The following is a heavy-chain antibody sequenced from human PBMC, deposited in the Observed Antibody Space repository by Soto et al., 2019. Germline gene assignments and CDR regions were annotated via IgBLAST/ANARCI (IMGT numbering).Heavy chain of an antibody. J-gene: IGHJ5*02. CDR2: IWYDGSNK. D-gene: IGHD3-10*01. CDR3: ARESTGSYISWFDP. V-gene: IGHV3-33*01. CDR1: GFTFSSYG. Sequence: GGSLRLSCAASGFTFSSYGMHWVRQAPGKGLEWVAVIWYDGSNKYYADSVKGRFTISRDNSKNTLYLQMNSLRAEDTAVYYCARESTGSYISWFDPWGQGTLVTVS.